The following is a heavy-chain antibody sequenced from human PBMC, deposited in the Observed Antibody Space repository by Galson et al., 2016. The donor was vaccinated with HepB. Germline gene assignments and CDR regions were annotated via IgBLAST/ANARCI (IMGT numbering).Heavy chain of an antibody. D-gene: IGHD3-10*01. J-gene: IGHJ5*02. CDR2: IYSGGLT. V-gene: IGHV3-53*01. CDR3: ARDRLRGVVGSFHP. Sequence: SLRLSCAASGFTVSDNYITWVRQAPGKGVEWVSIIYSGGLTYYADSVKGRFTISRDNSKNTVYLQMNSLTAEDTAIYYCARDRLRGVVGSFHPWGQGTLVTVSS. CDR1: GFTVSDNY.